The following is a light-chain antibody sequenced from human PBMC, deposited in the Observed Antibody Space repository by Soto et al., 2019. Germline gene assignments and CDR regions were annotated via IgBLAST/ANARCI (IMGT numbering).Light chain of an antibody. V-gene: IGLV4-69*01. Sequence: QPVLTQSPSASASLGASVKLTCTLSSGHSSYAIAWHQQQPEKGPRYLMKLNSDGSHSKGDGIPDRFSGSSSGAERYLTISSLQSEDEADYYCQTWGTGIWVFGEGTKLTVL. CDR1: SGHSSYA. CDR3: QTWGTGIWV. J-gene: IGLJ3*02. CDR2: LNSDGSH.